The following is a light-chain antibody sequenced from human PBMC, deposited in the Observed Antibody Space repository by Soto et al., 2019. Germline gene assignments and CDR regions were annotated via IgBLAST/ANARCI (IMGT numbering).Light chain of an antibody. CDR1: SSDVGGYNY. Sequence: QSVLTQPPSASGSPGQSVTISCTGTSSDVGGYNYVSWYQQYPGRAPKLMIYEVNKRPSGVPDRFSGSKSGNTASLTFSGLQAQDEADYYCSSYAASNSFYFVFGGGTKLTVL. CDR2: EVN. J-gene: IGLJ3*02. CDR3: SSYAASNSFYFV. V-gene: IGLV2-8*01.